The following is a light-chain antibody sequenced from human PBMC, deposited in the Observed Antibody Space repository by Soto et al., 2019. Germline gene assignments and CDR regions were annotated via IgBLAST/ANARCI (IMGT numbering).Light chain of an antibody. CDR3: CSYAVSSPGV. V-gene: IGLV2-23*01. Sequence: QSALTQPASVSGAPGQSVTISCTGSSSDVGSYDLVSWYQQQPGKAPKLMIYEGSKRPAGVSNRCSGSKSGTTASLTISGLQDEDEDDYYCCSYAVSSPGVFGGGTKLTVL. J-gene: IGLJ3*02. CDR2: EGS. CDR1: SSDVGSYDL.